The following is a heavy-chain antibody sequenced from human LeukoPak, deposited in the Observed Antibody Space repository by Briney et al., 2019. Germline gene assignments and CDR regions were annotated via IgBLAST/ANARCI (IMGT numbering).Heavy chain of an antibody. CDR3: AREAGSGRCSSTSCYHFDY. CDR1: GGSISSSSYY. D-gene: IGHD2-2*01. CDR2: IHYSGST. Sequence: SETLSLTCTVSGGSISSSSYYWGWIRQPPGKGLEWIGSIHYSGSTYYNPSLKSRVTISVDTSKNQFSLKLSSVTAADTAVYYCAREAGSGRCSSTSCYHFDYWGQGTLVTVSS. V-gene: IGHV4-39*07. J-gene: IGHJ4*02.